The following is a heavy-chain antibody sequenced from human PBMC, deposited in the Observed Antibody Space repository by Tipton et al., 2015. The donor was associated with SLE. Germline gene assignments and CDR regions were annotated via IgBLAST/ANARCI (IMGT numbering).Heavy chain of an antibody. CDR3: ARGPTTGGSYP. CDR2: IYYSGST. J-gene: IGHJ5*02. Sequence: TLSLTCTVSGGSISSHYWSWIRQPPGKGLEWIGYIYYSGSTNYNPSLKSRVTISVDTSKNQFSLKLSSVTAADTAVYYCARGPTTGGSYPWGQGTLVTVSS. D-gene: IGHD1-26*01. CDR1: GGSISSHY. V-gene: IGHV4-59*11.